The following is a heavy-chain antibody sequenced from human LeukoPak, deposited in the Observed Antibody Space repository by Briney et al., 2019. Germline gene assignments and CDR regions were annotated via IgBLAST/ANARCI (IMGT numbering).Heavy chain of an antibody. D-gene: IGHD6-13*01. V-gene: IGHV3-74*01. Sequence: GGSLRLSCAASGFTFSSYWMHWVRQAPGKGLVWVSRINRDGSSTSYADSVKGRFTISRDNAKNTLSLHMNSLRAEDTAVYYCARDRSSSWYEDWFDPWGQGTLVTVSS. CDR3: ARDRSSSWYEDWFDP. CDR2: INRDGSST. CDR1: GFTFSSYW. J-gene: IGHJ5*02.